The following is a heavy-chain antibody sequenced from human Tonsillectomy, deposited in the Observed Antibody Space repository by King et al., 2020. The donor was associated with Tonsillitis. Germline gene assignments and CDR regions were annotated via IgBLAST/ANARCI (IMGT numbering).Heavy chain of an antibody. V-gene: IGHV3-9*01. CDR1: GFTFDDCA. Sequence: VQLVESGGGLVQPGRSLRLSCEASGFTFDDCAMHWVRQAPGKGLEWVSRITWDSGNIAYADSVKGRFTISRDNAQNSLYLQMNSLRTEDTALYYCIKGSSSYYYYYMDVWGKGATVTVSS. CDR2: ITWDSGNI. CDR3: IKGSSSYYYYYMDV. D-gene: IGHD2-15*01. J-gene: IGHJ6*03.